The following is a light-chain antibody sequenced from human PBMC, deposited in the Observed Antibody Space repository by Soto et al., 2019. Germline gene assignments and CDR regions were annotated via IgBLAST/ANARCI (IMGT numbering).Light chain of an antibody. J-gene: IGKJ1*01. CDR3: LQEHNLWA. CDR1: QSISGY. Sequence: EIVLTQSPATLSLSPGERATLSCRASQSISGYLGWYQQKPGPAPSLLIYADSNRATGIPARFSGSGSGRDFTLTISSLQPEDFTVYSCLQEHNLWAFGQGTKVEI. CDR2: ADS. V-gene: IGKV3-11*02.